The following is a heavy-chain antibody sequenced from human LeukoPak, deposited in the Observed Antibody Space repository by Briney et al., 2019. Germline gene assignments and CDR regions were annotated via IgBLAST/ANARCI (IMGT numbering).Heavy chain of an antibody. CDR2: IYSSGGT. V-gene: IGHV4-4*07. D-gene: IGHD3-10*01. CDR1: GGSISSYY. CDR3: ARDWMVEREVRGVIPYYYGMDV. Sequence: PSETLSLTCTVSGGSISSYYWSWIRQPAGKGLEWIGRIYSSGGTDYNPSLKSRVTMSVDTSKNQFSLKLRSVTAADTAVYYCARDWMVEREVRGVIPYYYGMDVWGQGTTVTVSS. J-gene: IGHJ6*02.